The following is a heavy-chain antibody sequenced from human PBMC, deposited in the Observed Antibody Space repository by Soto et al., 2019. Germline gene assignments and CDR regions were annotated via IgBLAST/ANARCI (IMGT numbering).Heavy chain of an antibody. CDR3: ARALGGRINAVAGTVSGSEAQDY. Sequence: SETLSLTCAVYGGSFSGYYWSWIRQPPGKGLEWIGEINHSGSTNYNPSLKSRVTISVDTSKNQFSLKLSSVTAADTAVYYCARALGGRINAVAGTVSGSEAQDYWGQGTLVTVSS. J-gene: IGHJ4*02. V-gene: IGHV4-34*01. D-gene: IGHD6-19*01. CDR2: INHSGST. CDR1: GGSFSGYY.